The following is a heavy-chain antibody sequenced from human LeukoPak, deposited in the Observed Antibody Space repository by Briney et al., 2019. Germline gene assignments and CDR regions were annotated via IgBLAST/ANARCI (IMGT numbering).Heavy chain of an antibody. V-gene: IGHV3-48*03. CDR3: AELGITMIGGV. CDR2: ISSSGSTI. CDR1: GFTFSSYE. J-gene: IGHJ6*04. D-gene: IGHD3-10*02. Sequence: PGGSQRLSCAASGFTFSSYEMNWVRQAPGKGLEWVSYISSSGSTIYYADSVKGRFTISRGNAKNSLYLQMNSLRAEDTAVYYCAELGITMIGGVWGKGTTVTISS.